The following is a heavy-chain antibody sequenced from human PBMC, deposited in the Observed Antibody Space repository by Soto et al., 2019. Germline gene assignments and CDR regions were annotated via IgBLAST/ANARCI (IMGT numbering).Heavy chain of an antibody. V-gene: IGHV1-3*01. CDR1: GYTFTSYA. Sequence: ASVKVSCKASGYTFTSYAMHWVRQAPGQRLEWMGWINAGNGNTKYSQKFQGRVTITRDTSASTAYMELSSLRSEDTAVYYCARPYCSGGSCYPWDSRIFDYWSQGTLVTVSS. CDR2: INAGNGNT. J-gene: IGHJ4*02. CDR3: ARPYCSGGSCYPWDSRIFDY. D-gene: IGHD2-15*01.